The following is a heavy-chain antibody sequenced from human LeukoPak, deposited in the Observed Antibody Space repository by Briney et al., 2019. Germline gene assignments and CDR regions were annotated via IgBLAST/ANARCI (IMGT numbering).Heavy chain of an antibody. J-gene: IGHJ3*02. CDR1: GFTFSSYG. CDR2: IWYDGSNK. CDR3: ARADDSSGYYWDGYAFDI. D-gene: IGHD3-22*01. V-gene: IGHV3-33*01. Sequence: GGSLRLSCAASGFTFSSYGMHWVRQAPGKGLEWVAVIWYDGSNKYYADSVKGRFTISRDNSKNSLSLQMNSLRAEDTAVYYCARADDSSGYYWDGYAFDIWGQGTMVTVSS.